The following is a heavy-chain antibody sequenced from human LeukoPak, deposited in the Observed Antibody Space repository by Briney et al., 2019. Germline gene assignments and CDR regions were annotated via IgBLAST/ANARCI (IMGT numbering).Heavy chain of an antibody. D-gene: IGHD3-22*01. Sequence: GGSLRLSCVVSGFTFDDYAMHWVRQAPGKGLEWVSGVSWNSGSIGYVDSVKGRFTISRDNAKNSLYLQMNSLRAEDMALYYCAKGSGYYYDSSDRGFDSWGQGTVVTVSS. CDR1: GFTFDDYA. CDR2: VSWNSGSI. V-gene: IGHV3-9*03. CDR3: AKGSGYYYDSSDRGFDS. J-gene: IGHJ4*02.